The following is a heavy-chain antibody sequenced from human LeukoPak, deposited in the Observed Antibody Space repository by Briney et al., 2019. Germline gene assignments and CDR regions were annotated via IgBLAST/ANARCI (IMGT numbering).Heavy chain of an antibody. V-gene: IGHV4-59*01. J-gene: IGHJ3*02. CDR1: GGSISSYY. CDR2: IYYSGST. D-gene: IGHD3-22*01. CDR3: ARYSSGYYAFDI. Sequence: SETLSLTCTVSGGSISSYYWSWIRQPPGKGLEWTGYIYYSGSTNYNPSLXSRVTISVDTSKNQFSLKLSSVTAADTAVYYCARYSSGYYAFDIWGQGTMVTVSS.